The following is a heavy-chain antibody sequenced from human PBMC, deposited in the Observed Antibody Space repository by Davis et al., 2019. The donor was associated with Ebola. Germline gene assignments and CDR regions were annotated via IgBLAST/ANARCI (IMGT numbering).Heavy chain of an antibody. J-gene: IGHJ4*02. V-gene: IGHV1-3*01. CDR1: GYTFTSYA. Sequence: ASVKVSCKASGYTFTSYAMHWVRQAPGQRLEWMGWINAGNGNTKYSQKFQGRVTITRDTSASTAYMELRSLRSDDTAVYYCARDAYSSSWWGYRGQGTLVTVSS. D-gene: IGHD6-13*01. CDR3: ARDAYSSSWWGY. CDR2: INAGNGNT.